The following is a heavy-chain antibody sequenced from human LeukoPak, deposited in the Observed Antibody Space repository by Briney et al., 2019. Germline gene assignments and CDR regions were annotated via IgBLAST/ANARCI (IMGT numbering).Heavy chain of an antibody. J-gene: IGHJ6*02. CDR1: GGSISSYY. Sequence: SETLSLTCTVSGGSISSYYWSWIRQPPGKGLEWIGYIYYSGSTNYNPSLKSRVTISVDTSKNQFSLKLSSVTAADTAVYYCARDRGSLLPHYYGMDVWGQGTTVTVSS. CDR3: ARDRGSLLPHYYGMDV. CDR2: IYYSGST. V-gene: IGHV4-59*01. D-gene: IGHD3-10*01.